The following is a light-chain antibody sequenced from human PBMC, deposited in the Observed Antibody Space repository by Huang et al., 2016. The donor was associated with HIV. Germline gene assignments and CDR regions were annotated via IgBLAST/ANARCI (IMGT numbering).Light chain of an antibody. CDR3: QQSYSTPWT. CDR2: AAS. CDR1: QSISSY. Sequence: DIQMTQSPSSLSAYVGDRVNITCRASQSISSYLNWYQKKPGKAPKLLIYAASSLQSGVPSRFSCSGSGTDFTLTISSLQPEDVATYYCQQSYSTPWTFGQGTKVEIK. V-gene: IGKV1-39*01. J-gene: IGKJ1*01.